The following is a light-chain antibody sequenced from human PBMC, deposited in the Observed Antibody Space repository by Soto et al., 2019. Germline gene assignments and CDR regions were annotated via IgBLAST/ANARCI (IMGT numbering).Light chain of an antibody. Sequence: QSALTQPASVSGSPGQSITISCTGTSSDVGGYNYVSWYQQHPGKAPKLMIYDVSNRPSGGSNRFSGSKSGNTASLTISGLQAEDEADYYCSSYTLSSTYVVFGGGTKLTVL. CDR2: DVS. CDR3: SSYTLSSTYVV. V-gene: IGLV2-14*01. J-gene: IGLJ2*01. CDR1: SSDVGGYNY.